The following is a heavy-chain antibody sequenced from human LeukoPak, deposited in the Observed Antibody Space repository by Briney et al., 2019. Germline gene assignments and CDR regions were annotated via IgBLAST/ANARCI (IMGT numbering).Heavy chain of an antibody. V-gene: IGHV4-59*01. CDR1: GGSISSYY. D-gene: IGHD3-16*01. CDR3: ARVWRFYYYMDV. J-gene: IGHJ6*03. Sequence: PSETLSLTCTVSGGSISSYYWSWIRQPPGKGLEWIGYIYYSGNTNYNPSLKSRVTISVDTSKNQFSLKLSSVTAADTAVYYCARVWRFYYYMDVWGKGTTVTVSS. CDR2: IYYSGNT.